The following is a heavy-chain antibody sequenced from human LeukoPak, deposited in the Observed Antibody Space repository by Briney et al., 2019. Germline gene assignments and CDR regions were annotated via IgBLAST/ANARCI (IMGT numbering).Heavy chain of an antibody. J-gene: IGHJ4*03. V-gene: IGHV3-23*01. CDR1: GFTFSSYG. CDR3: AKQGSSWYRYFDY. CDR2: ISGSGGST. Sequence: GGSLRLSCAASGFTFSSYGMSWVRQAPGKGLEWVSAISGSGGSTYYADSVKGRFTISRDNSKNTLYLQMNSLRAEDTAVYYCAKQGSSWYRYFDYWGKGTTVTVSS. D-gene: IGHD6-13*01.